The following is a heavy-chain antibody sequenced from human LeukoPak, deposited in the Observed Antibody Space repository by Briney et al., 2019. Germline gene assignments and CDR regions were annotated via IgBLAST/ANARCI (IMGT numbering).Heavy chain of an antibody. V-gene: IGHV2-5*02. CDR1: GYSLSTSTVG. J-gene: IGHJ4*02. CDR3: AHRLTYTGTFDQYYFDY. Sequence: SGPTLVKPTETLTLTCTFSGYSLSTSTVGVGWIRQPPGKALVWLALIYGDNDKRYSPSLKSRLTITKDTSKNQVVLTMTNMDPVDTATYYCAHRLTYTGTFDQYYFDYWGQGTLVTVSS. D-gene: IGHD2-8*02. CDR2: IYGDNDK.